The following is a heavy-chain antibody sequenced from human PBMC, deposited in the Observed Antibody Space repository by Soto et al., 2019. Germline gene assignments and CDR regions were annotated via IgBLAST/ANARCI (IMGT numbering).Heavy chain of an antibody. V-gene: IGHV4-39*01. CDR1: GDSIGSVKYH. CDR3: ARRPVRGGNSGVGFDP. Sequence: QVRLQESGPGLVKPSETLSLTCTVSGDSIGSVKYHWGWIRQSPGKGLEWIGSMYSTGSTQYNPYIKSRVTMSVDTSTNQFSLKLRSVTAADTAIYYCARRPVRGGNSGVGFDPWGQGTLVTVSS. J-gene: IGHJ5*02. D-gene: IGHD2-15*01. CDR2: MYSTGST.